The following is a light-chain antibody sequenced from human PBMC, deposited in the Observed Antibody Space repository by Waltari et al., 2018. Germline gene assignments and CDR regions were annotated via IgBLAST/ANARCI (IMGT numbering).Light chain of an antibody. Sequence: DIQMTQSPSSLSASVGDRVTITCRASQSISSYLNWYQQKPGKAPKLLIYAASSLQSGVPSRFSGSGSGTDFTLTISSLQPDDFATYYCQQGYSTRWTFGQGTKVEIK. CDR3: QQGYSTRWT. J-gene: IGKJ1*01. CDR1: QSISSY. V-gene: IGKV1-39*01. CDR2: AAS.